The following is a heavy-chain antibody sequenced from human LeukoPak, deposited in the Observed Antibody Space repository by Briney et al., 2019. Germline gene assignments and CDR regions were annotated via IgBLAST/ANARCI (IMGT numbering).Heavy chain of an antibody. CDR1: GYTLTELS. CDR3: ATASYGEFDY. D-gene: IGHD1-26*01. V-gene: IGHV1-24*01. J-gene: IGHJ4*02. Sequence: VASVKVSCKVSGYTLTELSMHWVRQAPGKGLEWMGGFDPEDGETIYAQRFQGRVTMTEDTSTDTAYMELSSLRSEDTAVYYCATASYGEFDYWGQGTLVTVSS. CDR2: FDPEDGET.